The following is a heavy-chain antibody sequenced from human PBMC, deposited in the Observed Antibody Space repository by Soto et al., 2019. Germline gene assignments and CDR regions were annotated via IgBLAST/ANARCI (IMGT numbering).Heavy chain of an antibody. CDR1: GFTFSSYS. CDR2: ISSSSSYI. D-gene: IGHD2-21*02. J-gene: IGHJ2*01. V-gene: IGHV3-21*01. CDR3: ARGIPADPYCGGDCYSFYWYFDL. Sequence: EVQLVESGGGLVKPGGSLRLSCAASGFTFSSYSMNWVRQAPGKGLEWVSSISSSSSYIYYADSVKGRFTISRDNAKNSLYLQMNSLRAEDTAVYYCARGIPADPYCGGDCYSFYWYFDLWGRGTLVTVSS.